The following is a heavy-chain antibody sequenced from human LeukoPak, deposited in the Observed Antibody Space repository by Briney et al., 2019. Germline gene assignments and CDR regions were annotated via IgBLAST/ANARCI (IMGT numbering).Heavy chain of an antibody. V-gene: IGHV4-4*07. Sequence: PSETLSLTCTVSGGSISSYYWSWIRQPAGKGLEWIGRIYTSGSTNYNPSLKSQVTMSVDTSKNQFSLKLSSVTAADTAVYYCARWCGGSTSCYPSYSYYYGMDVWGQGTTVTVSS. CDR2: IYTSGST. D-gene: IGHD2-2*01. CDR1: GGSISSYY. J-gene: IGHJ6*02. CDR3: ARWCGGSTSCYPSYSYYYGMDV.